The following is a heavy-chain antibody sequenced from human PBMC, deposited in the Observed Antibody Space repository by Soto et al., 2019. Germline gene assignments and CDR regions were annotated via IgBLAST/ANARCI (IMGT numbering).Heavy chain of an antibody. CDR2: ISYSAKT. CDR3: TRGAGAPWVRFDS. J-gene: IGHJ4*02. CDR1: GYSITSGFY. V-gene: IGHV4-38-2*02. Sequence: PSETLSLTCTVSGYSITSGFYWGCVRQSPGKGLEWIGSISYSAKTFYNPSLAGRFSIAVDTSKNHFSLRLTSVTAADTALYYCTRGAGAPWVRFDSWGLGTLVTVSS. D-gene: IGHD3-22*01.